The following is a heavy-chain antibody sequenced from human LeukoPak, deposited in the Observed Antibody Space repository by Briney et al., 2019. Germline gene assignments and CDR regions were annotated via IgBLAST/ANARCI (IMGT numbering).Heavy chain of an antibody. CDR1: GGSISSGSYY. CDR2: INHSGST. CDR3: ARALPSSSWYSEDAFDI. J-gene: IGHJ3*02. Sequence: PSETLSLTCTVSGGSISSGSYYWSWIRQPPGKGLEWIGEINHSGSTNYNPSLKSRVTISVDTSKNQFSLKLSSVTAADTAVYYCARALPSSSWYSEDAFDIWGQGTMVTVSS. V-gene: IGHV4-39*07. D-gene: IGHD6-13*01.